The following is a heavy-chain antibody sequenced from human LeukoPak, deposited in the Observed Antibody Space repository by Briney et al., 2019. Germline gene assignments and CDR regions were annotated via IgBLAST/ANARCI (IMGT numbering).Heavy chain of an antibody. V-gene: IGHV3-23*01. D-gene: IGHD2-15*01. J-gene: IGHJ4*02. CDR3: AKILIWDCSGGSCYSGGGKHRDY. Sequence: GGSLRLSCAASGFTFSSYGMSWVRQAPGKGLEWVSAISGSGGSTYYADSVKGRFTISRDNSKNTLYLQMNSLRAEDTAVYYCAKILIWDCSGGSCYSGGGKHRDYWGQGTLVTVSS. CDR2: ISGSGGST. CDR1: GFTFSSYG.